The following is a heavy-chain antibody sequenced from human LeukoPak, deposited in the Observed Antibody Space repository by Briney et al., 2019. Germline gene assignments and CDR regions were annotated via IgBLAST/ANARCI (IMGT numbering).Heavy chain of an antibody. J-gene: IGHJ4*02. CDR3: ARAYMTTLYYFDY. Sequence: GASVKVSCKASGGTFSSYAISWVRQAPGQGLEWMGGIIPIFGTANYAQKFQGRVTITADESTSTAYMELRSLRSDDTAVYYCARAYMTTLYYFDYWGQGTLVTASS. CDR1: GGTFSSYA. V-gene: IGHV1-69*13. CDR2: IIPIFGTA. D-gene: IGHD4-11*01.